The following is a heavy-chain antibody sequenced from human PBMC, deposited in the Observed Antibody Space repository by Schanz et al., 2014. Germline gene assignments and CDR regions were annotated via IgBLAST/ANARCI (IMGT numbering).Heavy chain of an antibody. CDR1: GFTFSRFG. Sequence: QVQLVESGGGVVRPGRSLRLSCATSGFTFSRFGMHWVRQAPGKGPEWVALVWSDGNTKYYVDSVKGRFTISRDNSKDTLYLQMSGLTPEDTAVYYCAYYDVLTGFDYWGQGTQVTVSS. CDR2: VWSDGNTK. D-gene: IGHD3-9*01. J-gene: IGHJ4*02. CDR3: AYYDVLTGFDY. V-gene: IGHV3-33*01.